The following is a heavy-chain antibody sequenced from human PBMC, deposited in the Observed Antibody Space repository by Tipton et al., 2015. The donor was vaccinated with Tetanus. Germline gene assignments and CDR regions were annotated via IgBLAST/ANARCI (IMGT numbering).Heavy chain of an antibody. Sequence: TLSLICTVSGGSISSGGYYWSWIRQHPGKGLEWIGYIYYSGSTYYNPSLKSRVTISVDTSKNQFSLKLSSVTAADTAVYYCARGRITIFGVVIIGGNWFDPWGQGTLVTVSS. J-gene: IGHJ5*02. D-gene: IGHD3-3*01. CDR1: GGSISSGGYY. CDR2: IYYSGST. CDR3: ARGRITIFGVVIIGGNWFDP. V-gene: IGHV4-31*03.